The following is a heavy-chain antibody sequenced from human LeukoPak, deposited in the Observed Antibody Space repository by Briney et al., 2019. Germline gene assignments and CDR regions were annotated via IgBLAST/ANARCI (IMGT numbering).Heavy chain of an antibody. Sequence: GASVKVSCKASGGTFSSYAISWVRQAPGQGLEWMGRIIPILGIANYAQKFQGRVTITAGKSTSTAYMELSSLRSEDTAVYYCARDPPYRPGSMDVWGQGTTVTVSS. J-gene: IGHJ6*02. CDR2: IIPILGIA. V-gene: IGHV1-69*04. D-gene: IGHD4-4*01. CDR1: GGTFSSYA. CDR3: ARDPPYRPGSMDV.